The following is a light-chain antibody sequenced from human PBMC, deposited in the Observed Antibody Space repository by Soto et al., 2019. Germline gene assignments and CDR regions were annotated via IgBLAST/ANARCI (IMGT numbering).Light chain of an antibody. CDR2: GAS. V-gene: IGKV3-20*01. J-gene: IGKJ1*01. Sequence: ETVLTQSPGTLSLSPGERATLSCRASQTIRSNYLAWYRQTPGQAPRLLIYGASNRATGIADRFSGSGSGTDFTIIISRLEPEDFALYYSQQYGSSPWTFGQGNKVEIK. CDR1: QTIRSNY. CDR3: QQYGSSPWT.